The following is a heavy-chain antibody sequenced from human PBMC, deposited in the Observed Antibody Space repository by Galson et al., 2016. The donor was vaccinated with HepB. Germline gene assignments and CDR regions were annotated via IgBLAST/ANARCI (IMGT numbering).Heavy chain of an antibody. V-gene: IGHV2-70*01. Sequence: TLSLTCTFSGFSLSSTGMCVSWIRQPPGKALEWLALIDWDDEKYYSASLKTRLSISKDPSKDQVVLTMTNMDPVDTATYYCARRDARDAFDVWGQGTKVTVSS. CDR1: GFSLSSTGMC. J-gene: IGHJ3*01. CDR3: ARRDARDAFDV. CDR2: IDWDDEK. D-gene: IGHD2-21*02.